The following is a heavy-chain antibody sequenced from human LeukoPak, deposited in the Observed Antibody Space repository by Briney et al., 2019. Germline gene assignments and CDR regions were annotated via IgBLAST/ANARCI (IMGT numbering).Heavy chain of an antibody. V-gene: IGHV4-31*03. D-gene: IGHD4-23*01. CDR1: GGSIGSVGYY. CDR2: IYDSGST. CDR3: ARYGGNSLDY. J-gene: IGHJ4*02. Sequence: KPSETLSLTCTVSGGSIGSVGYYWSWIRQHPGKGLEWIGYIYDSGSTYYNPSLKSRVIISVDTSKNQFSLKLSSVTAADTAVYYCARYGGNSLDYWGQGTLVTVSS.